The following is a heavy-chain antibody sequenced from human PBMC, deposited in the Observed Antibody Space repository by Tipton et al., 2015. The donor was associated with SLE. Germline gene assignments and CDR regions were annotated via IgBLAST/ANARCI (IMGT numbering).Heavy chain of an antibody. Sequence: LRLSCAVSGGSISSGGYSWSWIRQPPGKGLEWIGYIYYSGSTNYNPSLKSRVTISVDTSKNQFSLKLSSVTAADTAVYYCASLDSSGYYEYFHHWGQGTLVTVSS. CDR3: ASLDSSGYYEYFHH. J-gene: IGHJ1*01. V-gene: IGHV4-61*08. CDR1: GGSISSGGYS. D-gene: IGHD3-22*01. CDR2: IYYSGST.